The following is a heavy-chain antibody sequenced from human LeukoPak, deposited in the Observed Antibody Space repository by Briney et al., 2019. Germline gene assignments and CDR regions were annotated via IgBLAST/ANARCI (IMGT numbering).Heavy chain of an antibody. Sequence: ASVKVSCKASGYTFTSYDINWVRQATGQGLEWMGWINPNSGGTNYAQKFQGRVTMTTDTSTSTAYMELRSLRSDDTAVYYCARSLTPYGSGSYYYFDYWGQGTLVTVSS. CDR1: GYTFTSYD. CDR3: ARSLTPYGSGSYYYFDY. CDR2: INPNSGGT. D-gene: IGHD3-10*01. V-gene: IGHV1-2*02. J-gene: IGHJ4*02.